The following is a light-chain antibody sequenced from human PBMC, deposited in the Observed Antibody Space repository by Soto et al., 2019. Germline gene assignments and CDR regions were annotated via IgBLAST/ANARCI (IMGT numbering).Light chain of an antibody. CDR1: HSVPSHY. Sequence: EIVVTQSPATLSVSPGERATLTCRASHSVPSHYLAWDQQKPGQAPRLLVYGTSSRATGIPDRFSGSGSGTDFTLTISSLEPEDFAVYYCQQYTKWPPWTFGQGTKVDIK. J-gene: IGKJ1*01. CDR2: GTS. V-gene: IGKV3-20*01. CDR3: QQYTKWPPWT.